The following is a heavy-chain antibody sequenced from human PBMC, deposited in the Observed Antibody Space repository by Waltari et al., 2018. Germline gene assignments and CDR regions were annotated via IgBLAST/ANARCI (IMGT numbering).Heavy chain of an antibody. Sequence: VQLVESGGGLVQPGGSLRLSCAASGFTFRSYWMSWVRQAPGKGLEGVANIKQDGSEKYYVDSVKGRFTISRDNAKNSLYLQMNSLKAEDTAVYYCAMGLVSRSSFFWGQGTLVTVSS. D-gene: IGHD2-15*01. CDR2: IKQDGSEK. J-gene: IGHJ4*02. CDR1: GFTFRSYW. V-gene: IGHV3-7*04. CDR3: AMGLVSRSSFF.